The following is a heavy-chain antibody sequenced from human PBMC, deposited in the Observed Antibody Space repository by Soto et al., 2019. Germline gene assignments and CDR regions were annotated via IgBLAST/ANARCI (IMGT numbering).Heavy chain of an antibody. Sequence: PSETLSLTCTVSGGSISSGGYYWSWIRQHPGKGLEWIGYIYYSGSTYYNPSLKSRVTISVDTSKNQFSLKLSSVTAADTAVYYCARVPSPRDRFDPRGQGTLVTVSS. D-gene: IGHD2-2*01. CDR2: IYYSGST. CDR3: ARVPSPRDRFDP. J-gene: IGHJ5*02. V-gene: IGHV4-31*03. CDR1: GGSISSGGYY.